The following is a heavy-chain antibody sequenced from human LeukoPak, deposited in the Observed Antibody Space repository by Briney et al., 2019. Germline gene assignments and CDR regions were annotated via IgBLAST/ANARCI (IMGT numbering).Heavy chain of an antibody. CDR1: EFTPTNAW. D-gene: IGHD3-16*01. CDR3: TTGAGDGMKYYFDY. J-gene: IGHJ4*02. CDR2: IKTIGVGGTT. Sequence: GGSLRLSCGAFEFTPTNAWMTWVRQAPGKGLEWVGLIKTIGVGGTTEYAAPVKGRFTISRDDSKNTVYLQMNSLRTEDTAMYYCTTGAGDGMKYYFDYWGQGTLVTVSS. V-gene: IGHV3-15*01.